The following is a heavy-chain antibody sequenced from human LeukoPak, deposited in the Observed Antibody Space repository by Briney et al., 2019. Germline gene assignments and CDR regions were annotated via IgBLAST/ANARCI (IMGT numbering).Heavy chain of an antibody. Sequence: SETLSLSCAVSGGSISPYYWSWIRQTPGKGLEWIGDISDSGATKYNPSLMSRVTISIDTSQNQFSLRLDSVTAADTALYYCARRGGWYGASTYYFDNWGQGTLVTVSS. CDR1: GGSISPYY. CDR2: ISDSGAT. D-gene: IGHD6-19*01. J-gene: IGHJ4*02. V-gene: IGHV4-59*01. CDR3: ARRGGWYGASTYYFDN.